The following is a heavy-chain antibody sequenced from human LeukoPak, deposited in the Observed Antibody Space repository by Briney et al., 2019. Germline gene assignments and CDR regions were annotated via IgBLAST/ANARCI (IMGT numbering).Heavy chain of an antibody. V-gene: IGHV4-39*07. J-gene: IGHJ6*03. CDR3: ARTYCGGDCRGYYYHYYMDV. Sequence: SETLSLTCTVSGGSISSSSYYWGWIRQSPGKGLEWIGSIYYSGTTYYNPSLKSRVTISVDTSKNQFSLKLSSVTAADTAVYYCARTYCGGDCRGYYYHYYMDVWGKGTTVTISS. D-gene: IGHD2-21*02. CDR2: IYYSGTT. CDR1: GGSISSSSYY.